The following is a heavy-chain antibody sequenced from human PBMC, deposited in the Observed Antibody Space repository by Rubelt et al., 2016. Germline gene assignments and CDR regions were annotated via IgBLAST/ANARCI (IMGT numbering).Heavy chain of an antibody. CDR2: IYYSGST. Sequence: QLQLQESGPGLVKPSETLSLTCTVSGGSISSSSYYWGWIRQPPGKGLEWIGRIYYSGSTYYNPSLKSRATISVATSKNPFSLKLSSVTAADTAVYYCARLSSGWYYFDYWGQGTLVTVSS. D-gene: IGHD6-19*01. CDR1: GGSISSSSYY. CDR3: ARLSSGWYYFDY. V-gene: IGHV4-39*01. J-gene: IGHJ4*02.